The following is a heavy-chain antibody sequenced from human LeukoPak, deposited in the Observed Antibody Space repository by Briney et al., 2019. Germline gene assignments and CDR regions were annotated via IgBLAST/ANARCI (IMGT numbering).Heavy chain of an antibody. J-gene: IGHJ4*02. Sequence: PSETLSLTCIVSGGSISSYYWSWIRQPPGKGLEWIGYIYYSGSTNYNPSLKSRVTISVDTSKNQFSLKLSSVTAADTAVYYCARDLGGGTTGFDYWGQGTLVTVSS. CDR1: GGSISSYY. V-gene: IGHV4-59*01. CDR3: ARDLGGGTTGFDY. D-gene: IGHD1-1*01. CDR2: IYYSGST.